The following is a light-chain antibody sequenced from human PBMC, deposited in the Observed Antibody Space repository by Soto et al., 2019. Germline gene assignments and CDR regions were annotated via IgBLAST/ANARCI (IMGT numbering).Light chain of an antibody. CDR3: QQYYSYPPS. J-gene: IGKJ1*01. Sequence: AIRMTQSPSSFSASTGDRVTITCRASQGMSSYLAWYQQKPGKAPKLLIYAASTLQSGVPSRFSGSGSGTDFTLTINCLQSEDFATYYCQQYYSYPPSFGQGTKVEIK. CDR1: QGMSSY. V-gene: IGKV1-8*01. CDR2: AAS.